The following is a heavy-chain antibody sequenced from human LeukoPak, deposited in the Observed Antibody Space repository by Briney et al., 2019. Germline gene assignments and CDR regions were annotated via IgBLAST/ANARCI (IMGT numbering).Heavy chain of an antibody. CDR3: ARGDFDSGNY. J-gene: IGHJ4*02. Sequence: PSETLSLTCTVSGGSISRYYWSWIRQPPGKGLEWIGYIYYSGSTNYNPSLKSRVTISVDTSKNQFSLKLSSVTAADTAVYYCARGDFDSGNYWGQGTLVTVSS. D-gene: IGHD3-10*01. CDR2: IYYSGST. CDR1: GGSISRYY. V-gene: IGHV4-59*01.